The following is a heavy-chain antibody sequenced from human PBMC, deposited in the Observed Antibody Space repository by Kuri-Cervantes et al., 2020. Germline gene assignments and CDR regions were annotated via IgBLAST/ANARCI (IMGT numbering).Heavy chain of an antibody. CDR2: IHQDGSET. CDR1: GFTFGTFW. CDR3: TRLDNAFNI. D-gene: IGHD3-9*01. V-gene: IGHV3-7*01. J-gene: IGHJ3*02. Sequence: GESLRLSCVGSGFTFGTFWMSWVRQAPGTGLDWVASIHQDGSETYYVDSVSGRFTISRDEAKNSLYLQMDSLRAEDTAMYYCTRLDNAFNIWGQGTMVTVSS.